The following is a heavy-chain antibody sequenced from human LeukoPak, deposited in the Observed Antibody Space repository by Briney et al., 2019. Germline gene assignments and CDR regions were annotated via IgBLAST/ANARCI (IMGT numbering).Heavy chain of an antibody. J-gene: IGHJ4*02. D-gene: IGHD3-9*01. CDR2: IYSGGNT. V-gene: IGHV3-53*01. CDR3: AREFDYGTLPGPY. CDR1: GLNVKNNY. Sequence: GGSLRLSCVTSGLNVKNNYMFWVRQSPVKGLEWVSIIYSGGNTFYADSVKGRFTISRDNSKNTLYLQMTSLKAEDTGVYYCAREFDYGTLPGPYWGPGTLVIVSS.